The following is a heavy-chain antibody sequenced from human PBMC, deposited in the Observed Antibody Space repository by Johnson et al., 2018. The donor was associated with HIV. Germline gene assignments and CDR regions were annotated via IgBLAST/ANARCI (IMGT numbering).Heavy chain of an antibody. V-gene: IGHV3-30-3*01. CDR3: ANSLLLDAFNI. J-gene: IGHJ3*02. CDR2: ISYDGSNK. D-gene: IGHD2-15*01. CDR1: GFTFSSYA. Sequence: QVQLVESGGGVVQPGRSLRLSCAASGFTFSSYAMHWVRQAPGKGLEWMAVISYDGSNKYYADSVKGRFTISRDNSKTTLYLQMNSLRAEDTAIYYCANSLLLDAFNIWGQGTMVTVSS.